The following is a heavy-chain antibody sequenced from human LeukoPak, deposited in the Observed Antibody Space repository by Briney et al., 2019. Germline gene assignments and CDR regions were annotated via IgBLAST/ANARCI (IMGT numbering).Heavy chain of an antibody. J-gene: IGHJ6*02. D-gene: IGHD6-13*01. Sequence: GESLKISCKGPGYSFISYWIGWVRQMPGKGLEWMGIIYPGDSDTRYSPSFQGQVTISADKSISTAYLQWSSLKASDTAMYYCARLADRVLNDYYGMDVWGQGTTVTVSS. CDR1: GYSFISYW. CDR2: IYPGDSDT. V-gene: IGHV5-51*01. CDR3: ARLADRVLNDYYGMDV.